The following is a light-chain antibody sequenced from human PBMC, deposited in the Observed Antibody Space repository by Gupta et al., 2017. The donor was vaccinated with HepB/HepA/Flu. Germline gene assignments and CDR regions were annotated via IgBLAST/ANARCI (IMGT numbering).Light chain of an antibody. V-gene: IGLV1-44*01. CDR2: SNN. CDR3: AAWDDSLNGPV. CDR1: SSNIGSNT. J-gene: IGLJ2*01. Sequence: SVLTPPPPTSGAPGQRVTISCSGSSSNIGSNTVNWYQQLPGTAPKLLIYSNNQRPSGVPDRFSGSKSGTSASLAISGLQSEDEADYYCAAWDDSLNGPVFGGGTKLTVL.